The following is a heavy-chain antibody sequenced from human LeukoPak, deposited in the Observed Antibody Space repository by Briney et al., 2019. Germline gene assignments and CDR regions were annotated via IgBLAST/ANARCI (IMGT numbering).Heavy chain of an antibody. CDR1: GGSISSRSHY. Sequence: TLSLTCTVSGGSISSRSHYWVWIRQPPGKGLEWIGYIYYSGSTYYNPSLKSRVTISVDTSENQFSLKLSSVTAADTAVYYCARGHSSSWYDKYFQHWGQGTLVTVSS. CDR3: ARGHSSSWYDKYFQH. D-gene: IGHD6-13*01. CDR2: IYYSGST. V-gene: IGHV4-30-4*08. J-gene: IGHJ1*01.